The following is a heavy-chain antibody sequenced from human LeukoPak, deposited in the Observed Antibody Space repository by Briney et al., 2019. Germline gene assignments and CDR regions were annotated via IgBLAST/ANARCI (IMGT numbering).Heavy chain of an antibody. CDR1: GGSISSGGYY. CDR3: ARVFSSSPHFDY. Sequence: SETLSLTCTVSGGSISSGGYYWSWIRQHPGKGLEWIGYIYYSGSTYYNPSLKSRVTISVDTSKNQFSLKPSSVTAADTAVYYCARVFSSSPHFDYWGQGTLVTVSS. CDR2: IYYSGST. J-gene: IGHJ4*02. D-gene: IGHD6-6*01. V-gene: IGHV4-31*03.